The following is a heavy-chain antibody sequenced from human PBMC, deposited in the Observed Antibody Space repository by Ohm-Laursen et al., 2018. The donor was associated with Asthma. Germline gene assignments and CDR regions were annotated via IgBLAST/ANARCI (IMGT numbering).Heavy chain of an antibody. Sequence: SVKVSCKSLGGPFSTFVFGWVRQAPGQGLEWLGGLNSVFGTSTYAQKFHNRFTITADEYTSTVNMTLSSLTSEDTAVYYCARKAGSCIVSTCYSLDFWGQGTLVTVSS. CDR3: ARKAGSCIVSTCYSLDF. CDR2: LNSVFGTS. V-gene: IGHV1-69*13. J-gene: IGHJ4*02. D-gene: IGHD2-15*01. CDR1: GGPFSTFV.